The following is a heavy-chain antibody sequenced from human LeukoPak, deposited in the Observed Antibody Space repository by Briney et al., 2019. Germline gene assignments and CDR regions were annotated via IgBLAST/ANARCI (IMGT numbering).Heavy chain of an antibody. CDR3: ATSYGDYGYPLSN. D-gene: IGHD4-17*01. V-gene: IGHV1-2*02. Sequence: ASVKVSCKTSGYTFSGYYLNWVRQAPGQGLEWMGWINANSGETNYAQKFQGRVTMTRDTSISTAYMELSRLRSDDTAVYYCATSYGDYGYPLSNWGQGTLVTVSS. CDR2: INANSGET. J-gene: IGHJ4*02. CDR1: GYTFSGYY.